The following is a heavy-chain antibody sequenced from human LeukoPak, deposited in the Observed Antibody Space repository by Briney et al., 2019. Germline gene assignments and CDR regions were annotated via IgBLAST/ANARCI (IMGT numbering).Heavy chain of an antibody. CDR2: INHSGST. V-gene: IGHV4-34*01. CDR1: GGSFSGYY. CDR3: ARGRYCSSTSCYKGIYYYYYGMDV. D-gene: IGHD2-2*02. Sequence: SETLSLTCDVYGGSFSGYYWSWIHQPPGKGLEWIGEINHSGSTNYNPSLKSRVTISVDTSKNQFSLKLSSVTAADTAVYYCARGRYCSSTSCYKGIYYYYYGMDVWGQGTAVTVSS. J-gene: IGHJ6*02.